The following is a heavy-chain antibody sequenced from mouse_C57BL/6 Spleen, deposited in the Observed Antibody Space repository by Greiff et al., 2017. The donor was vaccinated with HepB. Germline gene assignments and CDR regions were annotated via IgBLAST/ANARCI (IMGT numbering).Heavy chain of an antibody. Sequence: EVQGVESGGGLVKPGGSLKLSCAASGFTFSSYAMSWVRQTPEKRLEWVATISDGGSYTYYPDNVKGRFTISRDNDKNNLYLQMSHLKSEDTAMYYCARGGYPDPFDYWGQGTTLTVSS. J-gene: IGHJ2*01. CDR2: ISDGGSYT. CDR3: ARGGYPDPFDY. V-gene: IGHV5-4*01. CDR1: GFTFSSYA. D-gene: IGHD2-2*01.